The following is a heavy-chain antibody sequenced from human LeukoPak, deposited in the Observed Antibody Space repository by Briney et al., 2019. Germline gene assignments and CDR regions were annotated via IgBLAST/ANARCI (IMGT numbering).Heavy chain of an antibody. D-gene: IGHD5-18*01. CDR1: GGSFSGYY. Sequence: SETLSLTCAVYGGSFSGYYWSWIRQPPGKGLEWIGEINHSGSTNYNPSLKRRVTISVDTSKNQFSLKLSSVTAADTAVYYCARGFLQLWHLFDYWGQGTLVTVSS. V-gene: IGHV4-34*01. CDR2: INHSGST. CDR3: ARGFLQLWHLFDY. J-gene: IGHJ4*02.